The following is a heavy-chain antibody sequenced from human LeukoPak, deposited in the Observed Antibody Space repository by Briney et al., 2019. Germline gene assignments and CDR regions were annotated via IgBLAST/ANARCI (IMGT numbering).Heavy chain of an antibody. CDR1: GGSFSGYY. CDR3: ARGLSNETLIVVVVAARGFDY. V-gene: IGHV4-34*01. D-gene: IGHD2-15*01. J-gene: IGHJ4*02. CDR2: INHSGST. Sequence: SETLSPTCAVYGGSFSGYYWSWIRQPPGKGLEWIGEINHSGSTNYNPSLKSRVTISVDTSKNQFSLKLSSVTAADTAVYYCARGLSNETLIVVVVAARGFDYWGQGTLVTVSS.